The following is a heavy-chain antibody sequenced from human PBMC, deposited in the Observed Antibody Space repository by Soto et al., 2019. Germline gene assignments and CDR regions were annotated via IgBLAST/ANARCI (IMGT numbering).Heavy chain of an antibody. Sequence: GGSLRLSCAASGFTFSSYGMHWVRQAPGKGLEWVAVIWYDGSNKYYADSVKGRFTISRDNSKNTLYLQMNSLRAEDTAVYYCASLGDYGGNRADYWGQGTLVTVSS. CDR2: IWYDGSNK. CDR1: GFTFSSYG. D-gene: IGHD4-17*01. J-gene: IGHJ4*02. CDR3: ASLGDYGGNRADY. V-gene: IGHV3-33*01.